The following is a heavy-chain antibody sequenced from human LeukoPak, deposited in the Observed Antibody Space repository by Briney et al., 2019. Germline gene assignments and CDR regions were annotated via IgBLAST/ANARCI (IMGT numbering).Heavy chain of an antibody. CDR1: GGSISSSSHY. CDR3: ARVRGSSGSYEYYHYMDV. V-gene: IGHV4-39*07. CDR2: IYYSGST. J-gene: IGHJ6*03. Sequence: SETLSLTCTVSGGSISSSSHYWGWIRQPPGKGLEWIGSIYYSGSTYYNPSLKSRVTMSVDTSKKQFSLKLSSVTAADTAVYYCARVRGSSGSYEYYHYMDVWGKGTTVTISS. D-gene: IGHD1-26*01.